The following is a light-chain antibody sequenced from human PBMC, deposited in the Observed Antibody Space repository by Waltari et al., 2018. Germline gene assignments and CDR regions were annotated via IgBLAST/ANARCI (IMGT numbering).Light chain of an antibody. CDR2: WAS. Sequence: DIVMTQSPDSLSVSLGERATINCNSSQSVFYRPNSANRLAWYQQKPGQPPKLLIYWASTRESGVPDRFSGSGSGTDFTLTISSLQAEDVAVYYCHQTCSPPYTFGQGTKLEIK. V-gene: IGKV4-1*01. J-gene: IGKJ2*01. CDR1: QSVFYRPNSANR. CDR3: HQTCSPPYT.